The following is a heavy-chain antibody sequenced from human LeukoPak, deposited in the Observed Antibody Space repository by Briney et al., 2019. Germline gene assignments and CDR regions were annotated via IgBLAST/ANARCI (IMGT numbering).Heavy chain of an antibody. CDR3: ARVEKSGAPG. CDR1: GGTFSSYT. V-gene: IGHV1-69*02. Sequence: SVKVPCKASGGTFSSYTISWVRQAPGQGPEWMGRIIPILGIANYAQMFQGRVTITADKSTSTAYMELSSLRSEDTAVYYCARVEKSGAPGWGQGTLVTVSS. CDR2: IIPILGIA. J-gene: IGHJ4*02.